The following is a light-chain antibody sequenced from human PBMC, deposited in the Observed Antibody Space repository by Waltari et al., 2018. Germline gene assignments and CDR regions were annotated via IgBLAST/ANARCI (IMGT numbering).Light chain of an antibody. CDR1: SSDVGNYNL. V-gene: IGLV2-23*01. J-gene: IGLJ3*02. CDR3: CSYAGRDTWV. Sequence: QSALTQPASVSGSPGQSITISCTGTSSDVGNYNLVSLYQQHPGKAPKVMIYEGSKRPSGVSNRFSGSRSGNTASLTISGLQAEDEADYYCCSYAGRDTWVFGGGTRLTVL. CDR2: EGS.